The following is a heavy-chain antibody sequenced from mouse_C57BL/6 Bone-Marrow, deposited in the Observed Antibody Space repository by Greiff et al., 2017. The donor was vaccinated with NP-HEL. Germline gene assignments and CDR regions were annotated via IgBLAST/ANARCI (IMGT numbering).Heavy chain of an antibody. V-gene: IGHV14-4*01. J-gene: IGHJ4*01. CDR3: TTRIQQCAMDY. D-gene: IGHD5-2*01. CDR2: IAPEYGDT. Sequence: EVQLPQSGAELVRPGASVKLSCTASVFNIKVDYMHWVEQRPEQGLVWFGWIAPEYGDTEYASKFQGKATITADTSSNTANMQPSNLTSEDTAVYYCTTRIQQCAMDYWGQGTSVTVSS. CDR1: VFNIKVDY.